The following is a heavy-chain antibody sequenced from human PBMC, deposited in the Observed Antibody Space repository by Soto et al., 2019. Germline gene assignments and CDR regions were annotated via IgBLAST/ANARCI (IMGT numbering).Heavy chain of an antibody. CDR2: IVVGSGNT. CDR1: GFTFTSSA. Sequence: SVKVSCKASGFTFTSSAVQWVRQARGQRLEWIGWIVVGSGNTNYAQKFQERVTITRDMSTSTAYMELSSLRSEDTAVYYCAADLTAMACFDYWGQGTLVTVSS. CDR3: AADLTAMACFDY. J-gene: IGHJ4*02. V-gene: IGHV1-58*01. D-gene: IGHD5-18*01.